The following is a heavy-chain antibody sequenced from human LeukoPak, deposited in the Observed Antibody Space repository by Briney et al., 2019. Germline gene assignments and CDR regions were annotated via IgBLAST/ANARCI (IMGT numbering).Heavy chain of an antibody. Sequence: GGSLRLSGAASGFTFSSYAMSWFRQAPGKGLEWVSAISGSGGSTYYADSVKGRFTISRDNSKNTLYLQMNSLRAEDTAVYYCANDATDFWSGYQTPIWGQGTLVTVSS. CDR1: GFTFSSYA. D-gene: IGHD3-3*01. CDR3: ANDATDFWSGYQTPI. CDR2: ISGSGGST. J-gene: IGHJ4*02. V-gene: IGHV3-23*01.